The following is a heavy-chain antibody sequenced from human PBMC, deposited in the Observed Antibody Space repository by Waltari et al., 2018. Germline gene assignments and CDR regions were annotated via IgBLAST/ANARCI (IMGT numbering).Heavy chain of an antibody. CDR2: INHSGST. CDR1: GGSFSGYY. D-gene: IGHD6-6*01. J-gene: IGHJ6*02. V-gene: IGHV4-34*01. CDR3: ARWGGGIAARNYYYGMDV. Sequence: QVQLQQWGAGLLKPSETLSLTCAVYGGSFSGYYWSWIRQPPGKGLEWIGEINHSGSTNYNPALKGRVHKSVDTANNQFALKLGFVTAADTAVYYCARWGGGIAARNYYYGMDVWGQGTTVTVSS.